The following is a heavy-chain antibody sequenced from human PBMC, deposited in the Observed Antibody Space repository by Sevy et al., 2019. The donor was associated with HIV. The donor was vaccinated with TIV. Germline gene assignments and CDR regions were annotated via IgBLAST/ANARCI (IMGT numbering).Heavy chain of an antibody. Sequence: SETLSLTCTVSGASITNYYWSWIRQPAGKGLEWIGRINTRGDTHYNPSLKSRVTMSLDTSQKHFSLKLTSVIAADTAVYYCARDVVVRGVFPTYYYVYYMDVWGKGTTVTVSS. CDR2: INTRGDT. D-gene: IGHD3-10*01. J-gene: IGHJ6*03. V-gene: IGHV4-4*07. CDR1: GASITNYY. CDR3: ARDVVVRGVFPTYYYVYYMDV.